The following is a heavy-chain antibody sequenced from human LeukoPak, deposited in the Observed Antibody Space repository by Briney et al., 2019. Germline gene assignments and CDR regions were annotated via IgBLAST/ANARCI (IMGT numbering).Heavy chain of an antibody. J-gene: IGHJ6*02. CDR3: ARGLGVAARPSYYGMDV. V-gene: IGHV4-4*02. CDR2: INHSGST. D-gene: IGHD6-6*01. CDR1: GGSISSSNW. Sequence: PSETLSLTCAVSGGSISSSNWWSWVRQPPGKGLEWIGEINHSGSTNYNPSLKSRVTISVDTSKNQFSLKLSSVTAADTAVYYCARGLGVAARPSYYGMDVWGQGTTVTVSS.